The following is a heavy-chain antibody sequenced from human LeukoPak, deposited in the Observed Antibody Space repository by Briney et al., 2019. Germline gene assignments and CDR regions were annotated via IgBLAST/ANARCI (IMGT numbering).Heavy chain of an antibody. CDR1: GFTFDTYW. Sequence: GSLRLSCAASGFTFDTYWMHWVRQAPGKGLVWVSRSNSDGSSTSYADSVKGRFTISRDNAKNTLYLQMNSLRAEDTAVYYCARSVSSWKDAFDIWGQGTMVTVSS. CDR3: ARSVSSWKDAFDI. J-gene: IGHJ3*02. V-gene: IGHV3-74*01. CDR2: SNSDGSST. D-gene: IGHD6-13*01.